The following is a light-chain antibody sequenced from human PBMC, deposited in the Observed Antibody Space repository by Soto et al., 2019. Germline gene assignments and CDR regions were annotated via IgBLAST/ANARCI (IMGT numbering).Light chain of an antibody. CDR1: QSVSSSY. CDR3: QQYNNWPRT. Sequence: EIVFTQSPAPMSLSAGDRAPLSCRASQSVSSSYLAWYQQKPGQAPRLLIYGASTRATGIPARVSGSGSGTEVTLTISSLQSEEVAVYYCQQYNNWPRTFGQGTRLEI. J-gene: IGKJ5*01. CDR2: GAS. V-gene: IGKV3-15*01.